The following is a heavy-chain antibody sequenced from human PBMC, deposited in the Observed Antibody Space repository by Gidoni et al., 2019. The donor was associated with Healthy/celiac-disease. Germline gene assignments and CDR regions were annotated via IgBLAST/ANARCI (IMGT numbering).Heavy chain of an antibody. J-gene: IGHJ5*02. Sequence: EVQLVESGGGLIQPGGSLRLSCSDYGFPFSTAWMNWVRQAPGKGLAWVGRIKSKTDGGTTDYATPVKGRFTISRDDAKHTLYLQMNSLKTEDTVVYYCTTETGSYYFVMGWFDPWGQGTLVTVSS. CDR2: IKSKTDGGTT. V-gene: IGHV3-15*07. D-gene: IGHD1-26*01. CDR3: TTETGSYYFVMGWFDP. CDR1: GFPFSTAW.